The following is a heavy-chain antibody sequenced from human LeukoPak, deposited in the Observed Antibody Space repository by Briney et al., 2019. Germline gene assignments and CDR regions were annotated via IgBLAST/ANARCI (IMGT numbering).Heavy chain of an antibody. D-gene: IGHD3-16*01. CDR1: GFTVSSNY. V-gene: IGHV3-53*01. CDR3: ARAPGGDLNYDY. CDR2: IYIDGST. J-gene: IGHJ4*02. Sequence: GGSLRPSCAASGFTVSSNYMSWVRQAPGKGLEWVSLIYIDGSTYYADSVRGRFTISRDNSKNTLYLQMNSLRAEDTAVYYCARAPGGDLNYDYWGPGTLVTVSS.